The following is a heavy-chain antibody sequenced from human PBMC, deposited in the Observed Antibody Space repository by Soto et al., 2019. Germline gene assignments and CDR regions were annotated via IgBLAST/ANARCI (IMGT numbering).Heavy chain of an antibody. CDR3: AVAMVREILIFESSGMHV. CDR2: IIPNFDTP. CDR1: GGSFTNYA. V-gene: IGHV1-69*01. J-gene: IGHJ6*02. D-gene: IGHD3-10*01. Sequence: QVHLVQSGAEVKKPGSSVKVSCKTSGGSFTNYAVSWVRQAPGQGLEWMGGIIPNFDTPNYAQKFQDRVTIIADDSTSTVYMELRSLRSNDTAVYYCAVAMVREILIFESSGMHVGGQGTTVIVSS.